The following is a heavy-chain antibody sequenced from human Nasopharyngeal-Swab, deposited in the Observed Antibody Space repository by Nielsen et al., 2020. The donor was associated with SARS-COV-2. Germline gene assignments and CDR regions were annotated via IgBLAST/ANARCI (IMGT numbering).Heavy chain of an antibody. J-gene: IGHJ4*02. CDR2: INPTGGST. D-gene: IGHD6-19*01. V-gene: IGHV1-46*01. CDR3: AKTIAVAGVFDY. CDR1: VYSFTSYY. Sequence: ASVKVSCKASVYSFTSYYMHWVRQAPGQGLEWMGIINPTGGSTTYAQKFQGRVTMTRDTSTSTVYMELSSLRSEDTAVYYCAKTIAVAGVFDYWGQGTLVTVSS.